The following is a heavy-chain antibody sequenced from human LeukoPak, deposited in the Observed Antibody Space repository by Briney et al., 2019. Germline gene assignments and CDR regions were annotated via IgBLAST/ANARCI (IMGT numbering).Heavy chain of an antibody. CDR2: ISGNGGNT. Sequence: GGSLRLSCAASGFTFSSYAMSWVRQAPGKGLEWVSGISGNGGNTYYADSVKGRFTISRDNSKNTLYLQMNSLRAEDTAVYYCARDSGAAAPTFFDYWGQGTLVTVSS. CDR1: GFTFSSYA. D-gene: IGHD2-2*01. V-gene: IGHV3-23*01. J-gene: IGHJ4*02. CDR3: ARDSGAAAPTFFDY.